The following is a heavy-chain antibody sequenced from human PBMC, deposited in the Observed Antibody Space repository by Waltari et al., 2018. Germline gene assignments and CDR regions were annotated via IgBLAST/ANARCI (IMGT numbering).Heavy chain of an antibody. J-gene: IGHJ6*03. CDR3: ARGALEQWLRKGYYYYYYMDV. CDR1: GGTFSSYA. D-gene: IGHD6-19*01. Sequence: QVQLVQSGAEVKKPGSSVTVSCKASGGTFSSYAISWVRQAPGQGLEWMGGIIPIFGTANYAQKFQGRVTITADESTSTAYMELSSLRSEDTAVYYCARGALEQWLRKGYYYYYYMDVWGKGTTVTVSS. V-gene: IGHV1-69*01. CDR2: IIPIFGTA.